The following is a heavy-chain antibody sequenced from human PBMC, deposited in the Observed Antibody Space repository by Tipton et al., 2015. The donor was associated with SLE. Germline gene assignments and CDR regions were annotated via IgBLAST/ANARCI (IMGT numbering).Heavy chain of an antibody. CDR1: GGSFRGYY. J-gene: IGHJ6*03. CDR3: AKLFGSAYWYYMDV. Sequence: TLSLTCAVYGGSFRGYYWSWISQPPGKGLEWIGEINHSGSTNYNPSLKSRVTISVDTSKNQFSLKLSSVTAADTAIYYCAKLFGSAYWYYMDVWGKGTTVTVS. CDR2: INHSGST. D-gene: IGHD6-25*01. V-gene: IGHV4-34*01.